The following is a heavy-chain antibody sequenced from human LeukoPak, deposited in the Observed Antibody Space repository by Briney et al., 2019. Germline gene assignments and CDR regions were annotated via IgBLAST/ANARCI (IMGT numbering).Heavy chain of an antibody. CDR3: AKDSSRWAFDS. Sequence: GRSLRLSCTASGVTLSSYGMHWVRQAPGKGLEWVAVTSYDGSNEYYADSMKGRFTVSRDNSKSTLYLQMNGLRTEDTAAYYCAKDSSRWAFDSWGQGTLVTVSS. J-gene: IGHJ4*02. CDR2: TSYDGSNE. V-gene: IGHV3-30*18. D-gene: IGHD6-13*01. CDR1: GVTLSSYG.